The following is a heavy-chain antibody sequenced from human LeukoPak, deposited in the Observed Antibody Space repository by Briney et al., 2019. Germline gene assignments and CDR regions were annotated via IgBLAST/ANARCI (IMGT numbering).Heavy chain of an antibody. CDR3: ARETTYYDFWSGSGFDP. J-gene: IGHJ5*02. CDR1: GGSISSYY. D-gene: IGHD3-3*01. Sequence: PSETLSLTCTVSGGSISSYYWSGIRQPPGKGLEWIGYIYYSGSTNYNPSLKSRVTISVDTSKNQFSLKLSSVTAADTAVYYCARETTYYDFWSGSGFDPWGQGTLVTVSS. CDR2: IYYSGST. V-gene: IGHV4-59*01.